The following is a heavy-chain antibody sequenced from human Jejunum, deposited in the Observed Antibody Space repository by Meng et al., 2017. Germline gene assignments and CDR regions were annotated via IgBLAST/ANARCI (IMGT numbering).Heavy chain of an antibody. V-gene: IGHV3-23*01. D-gene: IGHD1-26*01. CDR2: ISGSGET. Sequence: GAALNTSCDASGFSFTSYAMRLLRQAPGKGLGWGSGISGSGETYYADSVEGRFTISEDSSKNTLLLQMNSLRGDDTAVYYCAKNKGQKWGSLDNWGQGTLVTVSS. CDR3: AKNKGQKWGSLDN. J-gene: IGHJ4*02. CDR1: GFSFTSYA.